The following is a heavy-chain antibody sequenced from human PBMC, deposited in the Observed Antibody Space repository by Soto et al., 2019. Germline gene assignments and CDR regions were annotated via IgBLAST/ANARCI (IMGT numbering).Heavy chain of an antibody. J-gene: IGHJ4*02. D-gene: IGHD4-17*01. CDR2: IIPIFGTA. V-gene: IGHV1-69*13. CDR1: GYTFISYA. Sequence: ASVKVSCKAPGYTFISYAISWVRQASGQGLEWMGGIIPIFGTANYAQKFQGRVTITADESTSTAYMELSSLRSEDTAVYYCARGGPSGDYELYYFDYWGQGTLVTVSS. CDR3: ARGGPSGDYELYYFDY.